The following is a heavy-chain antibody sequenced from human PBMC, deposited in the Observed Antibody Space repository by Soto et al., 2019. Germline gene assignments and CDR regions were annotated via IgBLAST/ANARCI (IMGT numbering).Heavy chain of an antibody. V-gene: IGHV3-20*04. CDR2: INWNGGST. J-gene: IGHJ4*02. Sequence: GGSLRLSCAASGFTFDDYGMSWVRQAPGKGLEWVSGINWNGGSTGYADSVKGRFTISRDNAKNSLYLQMNSLRAEDTALYYCATGSGVVVPAASYFDYWGQGTLVTVSS. D-gene: IGHD2-2*01. CDR3: ATGSGVVVPAASYFDY. CDR1: GFTFDDYG.